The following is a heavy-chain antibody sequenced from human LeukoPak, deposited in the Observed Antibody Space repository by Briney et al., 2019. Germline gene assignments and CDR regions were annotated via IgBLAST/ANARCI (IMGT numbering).Heavy chain of an antibody. J-gene: IGHJ4*02. V-gene: IGHV3-7*01. CDR3: ARGGNLEN. CDR2: INEDGGER. Sequence: GGAPRTFFSGPGFTPCRNLVRLGRPAPGEGLEWVANINEDGGERHYVDTVKGRFTISRDNAKNSLYLQMNSLRAEDTAVYYCARGGNLENWGRGTLVTVSS. CDR1: GFTPCRNL. D-gene: IGHD1-14*01.